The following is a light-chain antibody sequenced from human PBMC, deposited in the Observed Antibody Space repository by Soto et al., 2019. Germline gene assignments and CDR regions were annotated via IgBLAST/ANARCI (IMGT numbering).Light chain of an antibody. V-gene: IGKV1-39*01. CDR2: AAS. CDR1: QSISNH. CDR3: QQSYSSPPT. J-gene: IGKJ1*01. Sequence: DIQMTQSPSSLSASVDDRVIITRRASQSISNHLNWYQQKQGKAPKLLIFAASSLQSGVPSRFSGSRSGPDFTLTISSLQPEDFETYYCQQSYSSPPTFGQGTKVDIK.